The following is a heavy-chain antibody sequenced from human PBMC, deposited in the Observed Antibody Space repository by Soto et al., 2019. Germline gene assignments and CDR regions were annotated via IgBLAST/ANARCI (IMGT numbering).Heavy chain of an antibody. CDR2: IIPIAATT. J-gene: IGHJ6*02. V-gene: IGHV1-69*01. CDR3: ARVRCVNGLWHTAEYGMDV. CDR1: GDVFISYG. Sequence: SVKVSCKASGDVFISYGINWVRQALGQGLEWMAGIIPIAATTNYGQKSQGRVAITAAESTHTGYIEPRRLRSGDTAVYVCARVRCVNGLWHTAEYGMDVWG. D-gene: IGHD2-8*01.